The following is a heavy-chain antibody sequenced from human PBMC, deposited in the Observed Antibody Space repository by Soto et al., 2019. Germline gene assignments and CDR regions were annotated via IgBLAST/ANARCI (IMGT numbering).Heavy chain of an antibody. D-gene: IGHD3-16*02. J-gene: IGHJ4*02. CDR1: GFTFSSYG. CDR3: AKALGELSPESYDY. V-gene: IGHV3-30*18. CDR2: ISYDGSDK. Sequence: ESGGGVVQPGRSLRLSCAASGFTFSSYGMHWVRQAPGKGPEWVAVISYDGSDKYYADSVKGRFTISRDNSKNTLNLQMNSLRADDTAVYYCAKALGELSPESYDYWGQGTLITVSS.